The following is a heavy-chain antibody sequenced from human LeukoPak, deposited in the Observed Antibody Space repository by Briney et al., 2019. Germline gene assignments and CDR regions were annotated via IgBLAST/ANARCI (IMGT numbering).Heavy chain of an antibody. CDR2: IYYSGIT. V-gene: IGHV4-39*01. J-gene: IGHJ4*02. CDR3: ARQVGPGYGSGSYFYFDY. CDR1: GGSISSSSYY. D-gene: IGHD3-10*01. Sequence: PSETLSLTCTVSGGSISSSSYYWGWIRQPPGKGLEWIGSIYYSGITYYNPSLKSRVTISVDTSKNQFSLKLSSVTAADTAVYYCARQVGPGYGSGSYFYFDYWGQGTLVTVSS.